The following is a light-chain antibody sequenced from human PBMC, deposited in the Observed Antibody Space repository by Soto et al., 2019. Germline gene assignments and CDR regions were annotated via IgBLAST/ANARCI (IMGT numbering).Light chain of an antibody. CDR1: XGSIASNY. J-gene: IGLJ3*02. Sequence: NFMLTQPHSVSESPGKTVTISCTRSXGSIASNYVQWYQQRPGSAPTTVIYEDNQRPSGVPDRCSGSIDSSSNSASLTISGLKTEDEADYYCQSYDSSNLWVFGGGTKVTVL. CDR3: QSYDSSNLWV. CDR2: EDN. V-gene: IGLV6-57*04.